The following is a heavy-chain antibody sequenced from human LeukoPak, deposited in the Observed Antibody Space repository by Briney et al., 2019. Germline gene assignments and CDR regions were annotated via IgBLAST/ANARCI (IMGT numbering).Heavy chain of an antibody. Sequence: SETLSLTCTVSGGXISSYYWSWIRQPAGKGLEWIGRIYTSGSTNYNPSLKSRVTMSVDTSKNQFSLKLSSVTAADTAVYYCASTSHYYDSSGYYYWGQGTLVTVSS. V-gene: IGHV4-4*07. D-gene: IGHD3-22*01. CDR1: GGXISSYY. CDR2: IYTSGST. J-gene: IGHJ4*02. CDR3: ASTSHYYDSSGYYY.